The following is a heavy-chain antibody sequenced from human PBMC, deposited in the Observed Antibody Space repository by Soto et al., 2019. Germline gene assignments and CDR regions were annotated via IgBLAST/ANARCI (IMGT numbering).Heavy chain of an antibody. CDR1: GFTFSSYA. Sequence: QVQLVESGGGVVQPGRSLRLSCAASGFTFSSYAMHWVRQAPGKGLEWVAVISYDGSNKYYADSVKGRFTISRDTSKNTLYLQRNSLRAEDTAVYYGARMSWAYSDPGWFDPWGQGTLVTVSS. V-gene: IGHV3-30-3*01. CDR2: ISYDGSNK. CDR3: ARMSWAYSDPGWFDP. J-gene: IGHJ5*02. D-gene: IGHD2-21*01.